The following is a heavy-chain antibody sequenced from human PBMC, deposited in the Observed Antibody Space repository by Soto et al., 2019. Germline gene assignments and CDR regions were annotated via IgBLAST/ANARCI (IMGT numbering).Heavy chain of an antibody. CDR1: GGSISSGGYY. CDR3: ARDKITGLFDY. J-gene: IGHJ4*02. D-gene: IGHD2-8*02. CDR2: IYYSGTT. Sequence: SETLSLTCTVSGGSISSGGYYWSWIRQHPGKGLEWIGYIYYSGTTYYNPSLKSRVTISVDTSKNQFSLKLTSVTAADTAVYYCARDKITGLFDYWGQGTLVTVSS. V-gene: IGHV4-31*03.